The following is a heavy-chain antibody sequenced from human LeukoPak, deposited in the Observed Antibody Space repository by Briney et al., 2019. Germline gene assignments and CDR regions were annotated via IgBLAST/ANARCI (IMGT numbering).Heavy chain of an antibody. Sequence: GGSLRLSCAASGFTFSSYAMHWVRQAPGKGLEWVAVISYDGSNKYYADSVKGRFTISRDNSKNTLYLQMNSLRAEDTAVYYCARDRVTFGGVIVIDLLDAFGIWGQGTMVTVSS. V-gene: IGHV3-30-3*01. CDR2: ISYDGSNK. CDR1: GFTFSSYA. D-gene: IGHD3-16*02. J-gene: IGHJ3*02. CDR3: ARDRVTFGGVIVIDLLDAFGI.